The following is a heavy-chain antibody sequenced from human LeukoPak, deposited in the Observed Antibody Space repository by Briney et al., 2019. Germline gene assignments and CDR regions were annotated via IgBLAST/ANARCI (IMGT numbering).Heavy chain of an antibody. V-gene: IGHV3-30*02. Sequence: GGSLRLSCAASGFTFSNYGMHWVRQAPGKGLEWVAFIRYDGTNKYYADSVKGRFTISRDNSKNTLYLQMNRLRAEDTAVYYCARSAANLYSSSGGDYWGQGTLVTVSS. J-gene: IGHJ4*02. CDR2: IRYDGTNK. CDR1: GFTFSNYG. D-gene: IGHD6-13*01. CDR3: ARSAANLYSSSGGDY.